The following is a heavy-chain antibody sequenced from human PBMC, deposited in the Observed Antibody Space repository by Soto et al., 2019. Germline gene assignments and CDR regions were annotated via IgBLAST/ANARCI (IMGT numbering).Heavy chain of an antibody. D-gene: IGHD5-12*01. CDR3: ARGNHRWLQLWYFDL. J-gene: IGHJ2*01. CDR2: IIPIFGTA. CDR1: GGTFSSYT. Sequence: QVQLVQSGAEVKKPGSSVTVSCKASGGTFSSYTISWVRQAPGQGLEWMGGIIPIFGTANYAQKFQGRVTITADESKSTAYMELSSLRSEDTAVYYCARGNHRWLQLWYFDLGGRGTLVTVSS. V-gene: IGHV1-69*12.